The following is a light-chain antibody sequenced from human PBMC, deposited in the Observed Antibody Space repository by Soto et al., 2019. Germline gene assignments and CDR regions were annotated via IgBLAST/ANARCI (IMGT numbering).Light chain of an antibody. J-gene: IGKJ1*01. CDR2: DVS. CDR1: QSISRR. V-gene: IGKV1-5*01. Sequence: DIQMTQSPSTLSASVYDRVTITCRASQSISRRLAWCQQKPGKAPNLLIYDVSTLDSGVPSRFSGSASGTEFTLTISSLESDDFATYYCQQYHRYSTFGQGTKVDIK. CDR3: QQYHRYST.